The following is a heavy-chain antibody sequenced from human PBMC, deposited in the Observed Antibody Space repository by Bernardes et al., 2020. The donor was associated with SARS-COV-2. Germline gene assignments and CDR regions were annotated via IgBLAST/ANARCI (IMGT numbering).Heavy chain of an antibody. D-gene: IGHD3-3*01. CDR2: IYHSGST. V-gene: IGHV4-4*02. Sequence: ETLSLTCAVSGGSISSSNWWSWVRQPPGKGLEWIGEIYHSGSTNYNPSLKSRVTISVDKSKNQFSLKLSSVTAADTAVYYCARGVTIFGVVCWFDPWGQGTLVTVSS. CDR1: GGSISSSNW. J-gene: IGHJ5*02. CDR3: ARGVTIFGVVCWFDP.